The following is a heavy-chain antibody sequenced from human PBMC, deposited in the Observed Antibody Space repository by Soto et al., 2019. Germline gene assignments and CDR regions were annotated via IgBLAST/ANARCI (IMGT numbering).Heavy chain of an antibody. D-gene: IGHD3-10*01. J-gene: IGHJ4*02. CDR3: AKDRDYPRDYFHY. V-gene: IGHV3-23*01. CDR1: GFTFSSYA. CDR2: VSGIGQGI. Sequence: PGGSLRLSCAASGFTFSSYAMSWVRQAPGKGLEWVSAVSGIGQGIYYADSVRGRFTISRDNSKNTVFLHMDSLRAEDTAVYYCAKDRDYPRDYFHYWGQGTLVTVSS.